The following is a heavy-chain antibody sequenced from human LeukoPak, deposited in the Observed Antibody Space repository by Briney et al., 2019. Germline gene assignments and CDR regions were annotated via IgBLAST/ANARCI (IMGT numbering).Heavy chain of an antibody. V-gene: IGHV3-15*01. J-gene: IGHJ4*02. Sequence: GGSLRLSCAASGFTFTNAWMTWVRQAPGKGLEWVGRIKSKGDGETTDYAAPVKGRFTMSRDDSKATLYLQMDSLKAEDTAVYYCATDLGLTMIRGVIVHWGQGALVTVSS. CDR2: IKSKGDGETT. CDR1: GFTFTNAW. CDR3: ATDLGLTMIRGVIVH. D-gene: IGHD3-10*01.